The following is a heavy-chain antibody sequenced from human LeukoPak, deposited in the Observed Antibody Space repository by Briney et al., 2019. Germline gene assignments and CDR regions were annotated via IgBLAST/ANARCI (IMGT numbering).Heavy chain of an antibody. Sequence: PSETLSLTCTVSGGSISTCYWSWIRQPPGKGLEWIGYIYYSGSSNYSPSLKSRVTISVDTSKNQFSLRLTSVTAADTAVYYCARVKRVLITTNDAFDIWGQGTMVTVSS. CDR3: ARVKRVLITTNDAFDI. D-gene: IGHD3-22*01. V-gene: IGHV4-59*01. J-gene: IGHJ3*02. CDR2: IYYSGSS. CDR1: GGSISTCY.